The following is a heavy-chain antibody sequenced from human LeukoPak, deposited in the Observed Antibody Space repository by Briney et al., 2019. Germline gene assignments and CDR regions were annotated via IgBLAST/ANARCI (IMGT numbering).Heavy chain of an antibody. CDR3: ARVRWGGLYYFDY. CDR1: GFTFDDYA. V-gene: IGHV3-9*01. J-gene: IGHJ4*02. D-gene: IGHD3-16*01. CDR2: VSWNSGSI. Sequence: GGSLRLSCAASGFTFDDYAMHWVRQVPGKGLEWVSGVSWNSGSIGYADSVKGRFTISRDNAKNTLYLQMNSLRAEDTAVYYCARVRWGGLYYFDYWGQGTLVTVSS.